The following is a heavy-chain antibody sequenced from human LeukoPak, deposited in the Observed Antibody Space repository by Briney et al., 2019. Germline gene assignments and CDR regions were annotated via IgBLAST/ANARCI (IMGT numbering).Heavy chain of an antibody. CDR2: IFTSGST. Sequence: SETLSLTCTVSGGSMSSGSYYWSWIRQPAGKGLEWIGRIFTSGSTNYNPSLKSRVTMSVDTSKNQFSLRLSSVTAADTAVYYCARGPYGSGSQDWFDPWGQGTLVTVS. CDR1: GGSMSSGSYY. D-gene: IGHD3-10*01. V-gene: IGHV4-61*02. J-gene: IGHJ5*02. CDR3: ARGPYGSGSQDWFDP.